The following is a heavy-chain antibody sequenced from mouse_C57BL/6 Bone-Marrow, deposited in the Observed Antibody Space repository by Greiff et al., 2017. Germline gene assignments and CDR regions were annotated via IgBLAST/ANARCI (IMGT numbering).Heavy chain of an antibody. D-gene: IGHD2-1*01. CDR2: ISGGGGNT. CDR3: ARRVTGYYFDY. V-gene: IGHV5-9*01. Sequence: EVKVEESGGGLVKPGGSLKLSCAASGFTFSSYTMSWVRQTPEKRLEWVATISGGGGNTYYPDSVKGRFTISRDNAKNTLYLQMSSLRSEDTALYYCARRVTGYYFDYWGQGTTLTVSS. CDR1: GFTFSSYT. J-gene: IGHJ2*01.